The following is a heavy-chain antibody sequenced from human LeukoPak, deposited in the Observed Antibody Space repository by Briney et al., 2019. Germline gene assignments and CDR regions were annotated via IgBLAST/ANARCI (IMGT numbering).Heavy chain of an antibody. CDR1: VFPYSKYG. Sequence: PGRTLSLSRAVSVFPYSKYGMHCAPHAPGKGLEGVAIIWYDGSKEHYADSARGGFTIPRHNPKNRLHLQMNSMRAEETALYYCARGYSSGSYDYWGQGNLVTVSS. CDR2: IWYDGSKE. V-gene: IGHV3-33*01. D-gene: IGHD6-19*01. CDR3: ARGYSSGSYDY. J-gene: IGHJ4*02.